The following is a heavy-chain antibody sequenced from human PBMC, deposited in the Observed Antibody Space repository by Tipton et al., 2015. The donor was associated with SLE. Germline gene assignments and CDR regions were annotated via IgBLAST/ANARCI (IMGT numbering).Heavy chain of an antibody. J-gene: IGHJ6*02. Sequence: SLRLSCVVSGFTFRTSWMSWVRQAPGKGLEWVSYISSGDTIYYADSVKGRFTISRDNDKNSLYLQMNSLRAEDTAVYYCARDKEEKGMDLWGQGTTVSVSS. V-gene: IGHV3-69-1*02. CDR2: ISSGDTI. CDR3: ARDKEEKGMDL. CDR1: GFTFRTSW.